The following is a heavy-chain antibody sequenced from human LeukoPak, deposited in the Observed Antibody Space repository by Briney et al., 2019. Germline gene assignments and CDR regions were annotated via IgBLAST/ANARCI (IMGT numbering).Heavy chain of an antibody. D-gene: IGHD3-16*01. CDR2: VCYNGTT. V-gene: IGHV4-59*01. Sequence: SETVSLTCSVSGDSISSYFWAWIRQPPGKGLEWIGYVCYNGTTNYNPSLRNRVAISIDTSKNQFSLKLNSATAADTAVYYCATSGGFNSPRHYWGQGTLVTVSS. J-gene: IGHJ4*02. CDR3: ATSGGFNSPRHY. CDR1: GDSISSYF.